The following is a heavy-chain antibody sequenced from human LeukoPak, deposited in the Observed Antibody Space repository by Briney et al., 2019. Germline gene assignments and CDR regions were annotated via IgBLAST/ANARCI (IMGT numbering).Heavy chain of an antibody. CDR1: GGSFSGYY. J-gene: IGHJ4*02. CDR3: ARGGVVGATEWDY. Sequence: PSETLSLTCAVYGGSFSGYYWSWIRQPPGKGLEWIGEINHSGSTNYNPSLKSRVTISVDTSKNQFSLKLSSVTAADTAVYYCARGGVVGATEWDYWGQGTLVTVSS. CDR2: INHSGST. V-gene: IGHV4-34*01. D-gene: IGHD1-26*01.